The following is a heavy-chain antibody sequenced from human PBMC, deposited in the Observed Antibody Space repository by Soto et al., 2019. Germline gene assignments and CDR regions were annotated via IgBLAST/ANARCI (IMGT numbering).Heavy chain of an antibody. CDR1: GFTFSSYA. CDR3: ASDPDGSGYYYFDY. Sequence: EVQLVESGGGLVQPGGSLRLSCAASGFTFSSYAMHWVRKAPGKGLEYVSAISSYGGSTYYANSVKGRFTISRDNSTNTLYLQMGSLRAEDMAVYYCASDPDGSGYYYFDYRGPGTLVTVSS. J-gene: IGHJ4*02. CDR2: ISSYGGST. V-gene: IGHV3-64*01. D-gene: IGHD3-22*01.